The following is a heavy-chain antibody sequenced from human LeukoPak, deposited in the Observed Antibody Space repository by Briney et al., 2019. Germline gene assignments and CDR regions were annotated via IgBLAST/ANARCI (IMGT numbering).Heavy chain of an antibody. CDR2: IRYDGSNK. D-gene: IGHD3-22*01. CDR1: GFTFSSYG. Sequence: GGSLRLSCVASGFTFSSYGMHWVRQAPGKWLEWVAFIRYDGSNKYYADSVKGRFTISRDNSKNTLYLQMNSLRAEDTAVYYCAKDRAWNYYDSSGPFDYWGQGTLVTVSS. V-gene: IGHV3-30*02. J-gene: IGHJ4*02. CDR3: AKDRAWNYYDSSGPFDY.